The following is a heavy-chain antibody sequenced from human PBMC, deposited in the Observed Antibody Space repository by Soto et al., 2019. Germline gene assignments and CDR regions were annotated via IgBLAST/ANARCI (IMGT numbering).Heavy chain of an antibody. CDR1: GFIFKMYW. Sequence: GGSLRLSCADAGFIFKMYWMHWFRQSPGKGLVWISRIYNDGTYSDYADSVRGRFTISRDNVNDTLYLQMNNLRAEDSGLYYCTRGPPPISTGTGAYWGQGTQVTVSS. J-gene: IGHJ4*02. CDR2: IYNDGTYS. D-gene: IGHD3-10*01. CDR3: TRGPPPISTGTGAY. V-gene: IGHV3-74*01.